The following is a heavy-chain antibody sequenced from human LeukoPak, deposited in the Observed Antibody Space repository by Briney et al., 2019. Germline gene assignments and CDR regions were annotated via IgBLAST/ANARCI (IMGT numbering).Heavy chain of an antibody. CDR3: ARESQHITIDY. Sequence: SETLSLTCTVSGGSISSGDYYWSWIRQPPGKGLEWIGYIHYSGSTYYNPSLKSRVTISVDTSKNQFSLKLSSVTAADTAVYYCARESQHITIDYWGQGTLVTVSS. V-gene: IGHV4-30-4*08. D-gene: IGHD3-3*01. CDR1: GGSISSGDYY. CDR2: IHYSGST. J-gene: IGHJ4*02.